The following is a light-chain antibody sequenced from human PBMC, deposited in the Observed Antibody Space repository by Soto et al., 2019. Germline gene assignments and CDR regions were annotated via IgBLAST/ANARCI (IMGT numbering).Light chain of an antibody. CDR2: DVS. V-gene: IGLV2-14*01. Sequence: QSVLTQPASVSGSPGQSITISCTGTSNVVCGYNYVSWYQQHPGKAPKLMIYDVSNRPSGVSNRFSGSKSGNTASLTISGLQAEDEADYYCSSYTSSSTLVFGTGTKVTVL. CDR1: SNVVCGYNY. CDR3: SSYTSSSTLV. J-gene: IGLJ1*01.